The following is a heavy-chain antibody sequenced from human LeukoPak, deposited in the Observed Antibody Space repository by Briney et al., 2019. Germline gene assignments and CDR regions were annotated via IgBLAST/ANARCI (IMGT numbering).Heavy chain of an antibody. Sequence: PGGTLRISCSDSGFTFSRHAIHWVRQAPAKRLDYVSAISSNGGSTYHADSVRGRFTISRDNPKNTLYLQMSSLRAEDTAVYYCVKGPCTSSSCFLDYWGQGTLVTVSS. V-gene: IGHV3-64D*06. D-gene: IGHD3-22*01. CDR1: GFTFSRHA. CDR3: VKGPCTSSSCFLDY. CDR2: ISSNGGST. J-gene: IGHJ4*02.